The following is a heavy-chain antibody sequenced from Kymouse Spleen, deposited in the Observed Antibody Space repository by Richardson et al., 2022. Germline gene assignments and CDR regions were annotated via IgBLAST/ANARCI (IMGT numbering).Heavy chain of an antibody. CDR3: ARGYYGSGSYSYYYYYGMDV. CDR2: IYPGDSDT. V-gene: IGHV5-51*01. D-gene: IGHD3-10*01. J-gene: IGHJ6*02. Sequence: EVQLVQSGAEVKKPGESLKISCKGSGYSFTSYWIGWVRQMPGKGLEWMGIIYPGDSDTRYSPSFQGQVTISADKSISTAYLQWSSLKASDTAMYYCARGYYGSGSYSYYYYYGMDVWGQGTTVTVSS. CDR1: GYSFTSYW.